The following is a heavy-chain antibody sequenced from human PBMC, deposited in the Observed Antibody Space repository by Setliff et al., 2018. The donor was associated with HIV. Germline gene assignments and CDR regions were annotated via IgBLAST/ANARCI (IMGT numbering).Heavy chain of an antibody. CDR2: IYYSGST. CDR1: GGSISSGGYY. D-gene: IGHD3-22*01. J-gene: IGHJ4*02. Sequence: TLSLTCTVSGGSISSGGYYWSWIRQHPGKGLEWIGYIYYSGSTYYNPSLKSRVTISVDTSKNPFSLKLSSVTAADTAVFYCARGTLYYYDTGGYSYFDYWGQGTLVTVSS. V-gene: IGHV4-31*03. CDR3: ARGTLYYYDTGGYSYFDY.